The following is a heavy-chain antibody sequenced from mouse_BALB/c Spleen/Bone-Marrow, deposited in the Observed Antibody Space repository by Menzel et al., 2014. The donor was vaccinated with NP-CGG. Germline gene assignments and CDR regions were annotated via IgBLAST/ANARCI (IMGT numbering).Heavy chain of an antibody. CDR1: GFTFSDYY. CDR3: ARDGDYTYAWFAY. V-gene: IGHV5-4*02. J-gene: IGHJ3*01. D-gene: IGHD2-14*01. CDR2: ISDGGSYT. Sequence: EVQLVESGGGLVKPGGSLKLSCAASGFTFSDYYMYWVRQTPEKRLEWVATISDGGSYTFYPDSVKGRFTISRDNAKNNLYPQMSSLKSEDTAMYYCARDGDYTYAWFAYWGQGTLVTVSA.